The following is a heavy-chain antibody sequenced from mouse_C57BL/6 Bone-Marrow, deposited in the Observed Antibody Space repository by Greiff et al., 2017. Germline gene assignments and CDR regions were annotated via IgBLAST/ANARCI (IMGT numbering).Heavy chain of an antibody. CDR2: IYPRDGST. Sequence: VQLQQSGPELVKPGASVKLSCKASGYTFTSYDINWVKQRPGQGLEWIGWIYPRDGSTKYNEKFKGKATLTVDKSSSTAYMALLSLPSEDAAVXCCARESPAYYRAHWNFEVGGTGTTVTVSS. CDR1: GYTFTSYD. J-gene: IGHJ1*03. CDR3: ARESPAYYRAHWNFEV. D-gene: IGHD2-14*01. V-gene: IGHV1-85*01.